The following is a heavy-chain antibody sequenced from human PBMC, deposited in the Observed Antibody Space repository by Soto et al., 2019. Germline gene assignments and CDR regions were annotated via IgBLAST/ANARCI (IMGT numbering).Heavy chain of an antibody. CDR1: GFTFSDYY. V-gene: IGHV3-11*01. Sequence: GGSLRLSCAASGFTFSDYYMTWIRQAPGKGLEWVSYISSSGSGIYYPDSVKGRFTISRDNAKKSLYLQMSSLRAEDMAVYYCARAYSDAFDIWGQGTLVTVSS. D-gene: IGHD2-15*01. J-gene: IGHJ3*02. CDR2: ISSSGSGI. CDR3: ARAYSDAFDI.